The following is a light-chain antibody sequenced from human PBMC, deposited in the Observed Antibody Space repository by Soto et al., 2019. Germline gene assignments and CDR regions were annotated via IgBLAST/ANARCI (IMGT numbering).Light chain of an antibody. CDR2: DTS. Sequence: ETVLTQSPGTLSLSPGERATVSCRASQSVGGSSLAWYQQRPGQAPRLLIYDTSKRATGIPDRFSGSGSGTDFTLTISSLEPEDFAVYYCQQYQNSPRTFGQGTQVEIK. CDR3: QQYQNSPRT. V-gene: IGKV3-20*01. J-gene: IGKJ1*01. CDR1: QSVGGSS.